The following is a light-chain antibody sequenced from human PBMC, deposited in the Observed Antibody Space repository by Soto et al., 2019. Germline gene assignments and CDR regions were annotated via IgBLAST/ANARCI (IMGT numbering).Light chain of an antibody. V-gene: IGLV1-47*01. CDR3: AAWDDSLSEV. CDR1: SSNIGSNY. CDR2: RNN. Sequence: QSVLTQPPSASGTPGQRVTISCSGSSSNIGSNYVYWYQQLPGPAPKLLIYRNNQRPSGVPDRFSGSKSGTSASLAISGLRSEDEADYSCAAWDDSLSEVFGGGTKLTVL. J-gene: IGLJ2*01.